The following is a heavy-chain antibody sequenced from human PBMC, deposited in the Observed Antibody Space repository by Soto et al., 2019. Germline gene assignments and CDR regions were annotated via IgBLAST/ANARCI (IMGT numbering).Heavy chain of an antibody. V-gene: IGHV4-61*01. D-gene: IGHD3-3*01. J-gene: IGHJ6*02. CDR2: IYYSGST. Sequence: QVQLQESGPGLVKPSETLSLTCTVSGGSVSSGSYYWSWIRQPPGKGLEWIGYIYYSGSTNYNPSLKSRVTISVDTSKNQFSLKLSSVTAADTAVYYCARDHPHNNYDFWSGYQNYYYYGMDVWGQGTTVTVS. CDR3: ARDHPHNNYDFWSGYQNYYYYGMDV. CDR1: GGSVSSGSYY.